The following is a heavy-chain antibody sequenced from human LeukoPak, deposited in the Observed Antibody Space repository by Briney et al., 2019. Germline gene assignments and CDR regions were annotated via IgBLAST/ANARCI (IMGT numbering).Heavy chain of an antibody. CDR3: TRDGDGSGSYPLNS. J-gene: IGHJ4*02. CDR2: INQDGSEK. Sequence: PGRSLRLSCAASGFTFSSYGMHWVRQAPGKGLEWVANINQDGSEKYYVDSVKGRFTISRDNVKNSLYLQMNSLRVEDTAVYYCTRDGDGSGSYPLNSWGQGTLVTVSS. D-gene: IGHD3-10*01. V-gene: IGHV3-7*03. CDR1: GFTFSSYG.